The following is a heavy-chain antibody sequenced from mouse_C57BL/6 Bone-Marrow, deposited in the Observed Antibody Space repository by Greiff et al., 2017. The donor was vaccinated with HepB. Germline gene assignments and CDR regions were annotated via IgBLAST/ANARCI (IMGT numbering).Heavy chain of an antibody. J-gene: IGHJ4*01. V-gene: IGHV1-53*01. CDR1: GYTFTSYW. CDR3: ARGEVNYYGSSYAMDY. D-gene: IGHD1-1*01. CDR2: INPSNGGT. Sequence: QVQLQQPGTELVKPGASVKLSCKASGYTFTSYWMHWVKQRPGQGLEWIGNINPSNGGTNYNEKFKSKATLTVDKSSSTAYMQLSSLTSEDSAVYYCARGEVNYYGSSYAMDYWGQGTSVTVSS.